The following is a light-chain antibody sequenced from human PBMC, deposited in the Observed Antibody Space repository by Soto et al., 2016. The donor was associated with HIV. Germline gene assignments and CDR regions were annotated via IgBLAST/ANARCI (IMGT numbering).Light chain of an antibody. Sequence: DIQMTQSPSSLSASVGDRVTITCRASQNISSYLNWYQQKPGKAPKLLIYAASSLQSGVPSRFSGSGSGTDFTLSISSLQPEDFATYYCQQNYRTSLTFGGGTKVEIK. J-gene: IGKJ4*01. CDR1: QNISSY. CDR3: QQNYRTSLT. CDR2: AAS. V-gene: IGKV1-39*01.